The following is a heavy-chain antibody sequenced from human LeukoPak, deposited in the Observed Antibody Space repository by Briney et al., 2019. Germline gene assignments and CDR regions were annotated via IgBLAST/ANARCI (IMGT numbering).Heavy chain of an antibody. CDR2: IYPGNSDI. CDR3: AASSSNSEYDY. J-gene: IGHJ4*02. V-gene: IGHV5-51*01. D-gene: IGHD6-13*01. CDR1: GYSFTNLW. Sequence: GESLKISCKVSGYSFTNLWIGWVRQMPGKGLEWTGSIYPGNSDIRYSPSFEGQVTISADKSINTAYLQWSSLKASDAAMYYCAASSSNSEYDYWGQGTQVTVSS.